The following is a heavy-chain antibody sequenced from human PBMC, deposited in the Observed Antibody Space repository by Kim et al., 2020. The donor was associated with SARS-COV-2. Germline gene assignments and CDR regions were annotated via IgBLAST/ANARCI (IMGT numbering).Heavy chain of an antibody. V-gene: IGHV3-53*04. CDR2: DTP. J-gene: IGHJ5*02. CDR3: ARDQGWFDP. Sequence: DTPYDSDSVKRRFTISRHNSKNTLYLQRNSLRAEDTAVYYCARDQGWFDPWGQGTLVTVSS.